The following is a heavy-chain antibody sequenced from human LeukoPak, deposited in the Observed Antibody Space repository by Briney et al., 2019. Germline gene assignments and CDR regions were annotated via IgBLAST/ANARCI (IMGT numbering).Heavy chain of an antibody. Sequence: ASVKVSCKASGYTFTSYDINWVRQATGPGLEWMGWMNPNSGNTGYAQKFQGRVTMTRNTSISTAYMELSSLRSEDTAVYYCARRSRTRGYSYGSLNWFDPWGQGTLVTVSS. CDR1: GYTFTSYD. CDR3: ARRSRTRGYSYGSLNWFDP. V-gene: IGHV1-8*01. J-gene: IGHJ5*02. CDR2: MNPNSGNT. D-gene: IGHD5-18*01.